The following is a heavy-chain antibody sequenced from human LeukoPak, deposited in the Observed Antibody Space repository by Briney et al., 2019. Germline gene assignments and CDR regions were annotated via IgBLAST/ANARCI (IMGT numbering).Heavy chain of an antibody. Sequence: GGSLRLSCAASGFTFSSYWMHWVRQAPGKGLVWVSRINSDGSSTSYADSVKGRFTISRDNAKNTLYLQMNSLRAEDTAVYYCARKKATDYYYHYYGMDVWGQGTTVTVSS. CDR2: INSDGSST. D-gene: IGHD5-24*01. CDR1: GFTFSSYW. J-gene: IGHJ6*02. V-gene: IGHV3-74*01. CDR3: ARKKATDYYYHYYGMDV.